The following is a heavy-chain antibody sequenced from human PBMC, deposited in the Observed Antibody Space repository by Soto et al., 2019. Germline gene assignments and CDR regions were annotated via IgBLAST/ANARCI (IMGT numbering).Heavy chain of an antibody. D-gene: IGHD3-9*01. J-gene: IGHJ6*02. Sequence: VSVKVSCKXSGYTFIGYYMHWVRQAPGQGLEWMGWINPNSGGTNYAQKFQGRVTMTRDTSISTAYMELSRLRSDDTAVYYCARDPIYDILTGYYVHYYGMDVWGQGTTVTVSS. CDR2: INPNSGGT. V-gene: IGHV1-2*02. CDR1: GYTFIGYY. CDR3: ARDPIYDILTGYYVHYYGMDV.